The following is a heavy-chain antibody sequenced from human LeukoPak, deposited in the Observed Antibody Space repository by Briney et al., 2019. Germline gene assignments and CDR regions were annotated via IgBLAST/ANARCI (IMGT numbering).Heavy chain of an antibody. CDR2: ISASGGST. CDR1: GFTFSSYA. V-gene: IGHV3-23*01. D-gene: IGHD6-6*01. CDR3: AKDGAARYFDY. J-gene: IGHJ4*02. Sequence: GGSLRLSCAASGFTFSSYAMSWVRQAPGKGREWVSAISASGGSTYYAASVKGRFTISRDNSKNTLYLQMNSLRAEDTAVYYCAKDGAARYFDYWGQGTLVTVSS.